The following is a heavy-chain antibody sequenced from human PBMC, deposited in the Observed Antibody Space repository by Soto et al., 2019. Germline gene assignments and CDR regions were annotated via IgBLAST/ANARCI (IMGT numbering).Heavy chain of an antibody. J-gene: IGHJ4*02. V-gene: IGHV3-30-3*01. CDR2: ISYDGSNK. Sequence: GGSLRLSCAASGFTFSSYAMHWVRQAPGKGLEWVAVISYDGSNKYYADSVKGRFTISRDNSKNTLYLQMNSLRAEDTAVYYCARLSFSAVFDYWGQGTLVTVSS. D-gene: IGHD1-26*01. CDR3: ARLSFSAVFDY. CDR1: GFTFSSYA.